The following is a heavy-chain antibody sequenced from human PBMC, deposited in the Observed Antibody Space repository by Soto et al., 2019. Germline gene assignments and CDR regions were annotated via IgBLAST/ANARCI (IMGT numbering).Heavy chain of an antibody. D-gene: IGHD2-15*01. CDR1: RGALSGYS. CDR3: ARHDAVPKLQNGMGV. Sequence: AETLSLTCAVFRGALSGYSLDWRRQPPGKGLEWIGEINYSEDTNPTYNPSLKSRVTISADRTNNQLLLRLTSVTAADTAIYYCARHDAVPKLQNGMGVWGQGTTVTVSS. CDR2: INYSEDT. V-gene: IGHV4-34*01. J-gene: IGHJ6*02.